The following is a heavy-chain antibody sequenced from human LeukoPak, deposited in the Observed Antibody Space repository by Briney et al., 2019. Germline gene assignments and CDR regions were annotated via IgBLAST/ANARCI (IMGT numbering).Heavy chain of an antibody. CDR2: ISWNSGSI. CDR3: AKASASGYFDWLLSTTVTYMDV. V-gene: IGHV3-9*01. CDR1: GFTFDDYA. J-gene: IGHJ6*03. Sequence: PGGSLRLSCAASGFTFDDYAMHWVRQAPGKGLEWVSGISWNSGSIGYADSVKGRFTISRDNAKNSLYLQMNSLRAEDTAVYYCAKASASGYFDWLLSTTVTYMDVWGKGTTVTVSS. D-gene: IGHD3-9*01.